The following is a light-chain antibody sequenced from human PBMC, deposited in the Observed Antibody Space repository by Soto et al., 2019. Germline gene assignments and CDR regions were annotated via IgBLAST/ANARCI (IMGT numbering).Light chain of an antibody. CDR3: IAYTGSSTSYV. V-gene: IGLV2-14*01. J-gene: IGLJ1*01. Sequence: QSVLTQPASVSGCPGQSITISCSGTSSDVGSYDHVAWYQQFPGKTPKLTIYEVSNRPSGVSSRFSGSKSGNTASLTISGLQAEDEADYYCIAYTGSSTSYVFGTGPKVTVL. CDR2: EVS. CDR1: SSDVGSYDH.